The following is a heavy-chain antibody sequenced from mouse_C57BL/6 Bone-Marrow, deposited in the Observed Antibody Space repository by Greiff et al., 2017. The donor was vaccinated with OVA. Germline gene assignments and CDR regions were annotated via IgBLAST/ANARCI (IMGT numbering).Heavy chain of an antibody. Sequence: QVQLQQSGPELVKPGASVKLSCKASGYTFTSYDINWVKQRPGQGLEWIGWIYPRYGSTKYNEKFKGKATLTVDTSSSTAYMELHSLTSEDSAVYFCAREGTSGYYYAMDYWGQGTSVTVSS. CDR1: GYTFTSYD. J-gene: IGHJ4*01. V-gene: IGHV1-85*01. CDR3: AREGTSGYYYAMDY. D-gene: IGHD3-1*01. CDR2: IYPRYGST.